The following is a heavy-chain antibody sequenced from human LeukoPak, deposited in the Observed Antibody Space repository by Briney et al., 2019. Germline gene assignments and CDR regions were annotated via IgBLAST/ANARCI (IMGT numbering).Heavy chain of an antibody. J-gene: IGHJ1*01. CDR3: ARDLLSSSWVYFQH. CDR2: IYYSGST. D-gene: IGHD6-13*01. Sequence: PSETLSLTCTVSGGAIRSYYWSWIRQPPGKGLEWIGYIYYSGSTNYNPSLKSRVTISVDTSKNQFSLKLSSVTAADTAVYYCARDLLSSSWVYFQHWGQGTLVTVSS. CDR1: GGAIRSYY. V-gene: IGHV4-59*01.